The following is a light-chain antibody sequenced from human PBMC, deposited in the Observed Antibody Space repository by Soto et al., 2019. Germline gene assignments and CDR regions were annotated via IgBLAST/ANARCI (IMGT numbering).Light chain of an antibody. CDR2: DVS. J-gene: IGLJ1*01. Sequence: QSALTQPRSVSGAPGQSGTISCTGTSSDFGGYNYVSWYQHHLGKAPKLMIYDVSERPSRVPDRFSGSKSGNTAPLTISGLQTEDVVDYYCCSYEGTFYVFGTATKVTVI. V-gene: IGLV2-11*01. CDR3: CSYEGTFYV. CDR1: SSDFGGYNY.